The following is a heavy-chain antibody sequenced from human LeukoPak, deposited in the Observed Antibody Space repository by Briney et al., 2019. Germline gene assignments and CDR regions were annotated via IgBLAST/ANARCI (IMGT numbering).Heavy chain of an antibody. CDR3: ARDTREIPRLPSSSSWYMDV. J-gene: IGHJ6*03. Sequence: SQTLSLTCAISGDSVSSNSAAWNWIRQSPSRGLGWLGRTYYRSKWYNDYAVSVKSRITINPDTSKNQFSLQLNSVTPEDTAVYYCARDTREIPRLPSSSSWYMDVWGRGTTVTVSS. D-gene: IGHD6-6*01. CDR2: TYYRSKWYN. V-gene: IGHV6-1*01. CDR1: GDSVSSNSAA.